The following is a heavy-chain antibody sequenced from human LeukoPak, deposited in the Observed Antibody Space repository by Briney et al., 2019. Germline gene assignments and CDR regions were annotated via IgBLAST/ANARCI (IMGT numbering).Heavy chain of an antibody. CDR3: ARTRSSGYLTFDY. D-gene: IGHD3-22*01. Sequence: SETLSLTCTVSGGSIRSSYYYWGWIRQPPGKGLEWIGSIYDSGSTYYNPSLKSRVTISVDTSKNQFSLKLNSVTAADTAVYYCARTRSSGYLTFDYWGQGILVTVSS. CDR1: GGSIRSSYYY. J-gene: IGHJ4*02. CDR2: IYDSGST. V-gene: IGHV4-39*01.